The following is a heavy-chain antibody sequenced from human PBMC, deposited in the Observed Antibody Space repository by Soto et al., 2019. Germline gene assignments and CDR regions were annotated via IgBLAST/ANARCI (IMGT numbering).Heavy chain of an antibody. CDR1: GGSFSGYY. CDR3: ARGPGFGERLFDP. CDR2: INHSGST. D-gene: IGHD3-10*01. V-gene: IGHV4-34*01. J-gene: IGHJ5*02. Sequence: QVQLQQWGAGLLKPSETLSLTCAVYGGSFSGYYWSWIRQPPGKGLEWIGEINHSGSTNYNPSLKSRVTISVDTSKSQFSLKLSSVTAADTAVYYCARGPGFGERLFDPWGQGTLVTVSS.